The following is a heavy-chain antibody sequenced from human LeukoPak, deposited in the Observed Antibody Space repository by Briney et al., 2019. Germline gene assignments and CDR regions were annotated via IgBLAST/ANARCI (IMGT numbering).Heavy chain of an antibody. J-gene: IGHJ4*02. Sequence: GGSLRLSCAASGFTFDDYAMHWVRQAPGKGLEWVSGISWNSGSIGYADSVKGRFTISRDNAKNSLYLQMNSLRAEDTAVYYCAKDLMGYLQFGGVIVNDYWGQGTLVTVSS. CDR1: GFTFDDYA. CDR2: ISWNSGSI. CDR3: AKDLMGYLQFGGVIVNDY. D-gene: IGHD3-16*02. V-gene: IGHV3-9*01.